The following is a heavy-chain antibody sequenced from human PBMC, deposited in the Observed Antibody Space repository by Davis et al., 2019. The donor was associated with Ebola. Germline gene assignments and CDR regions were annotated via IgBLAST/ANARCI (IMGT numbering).Heavy chain of an antibody. J-gene: IGHJ6*03. V-gene: IGHV4-34*01. CDR2: INHSGST. CDR3: ARGAPVDIVVVPADHEWYYYYYMDV. Sequence: SETLSLTCTVSGGSISSYYWSWIRQPPGKGLEWIGEINHSGSTNYNPSLKSRVTISVDTSKNQFSLKLSSVTAADTAVYYCARGAPVDIVVVPADHEWYYYYYMDVWGKGTTVTVSS. D-gene: IGHD2-2*01. CDR1: GGSISSYY.